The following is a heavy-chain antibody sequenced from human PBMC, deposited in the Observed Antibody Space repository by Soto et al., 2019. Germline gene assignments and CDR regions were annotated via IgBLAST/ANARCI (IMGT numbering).Heavy chain of an antibody. D-gene: IGHD3-22*01. J-gene: IGHJ4*02. CDR1: GGTFSSYA. Sequence: QVQLVQSGAEVKKPGSSVKVSCTASGGTFSSYAISWVRQAPGQGLEWMGGIIPIFGTANYAQKFQGRVTITADESTSTAYMELSSLRSEDTAVYYCARDGSPYYYDSSGYYLTPYWGQGTLVTVSS. CDR2: IIPIFGTA. V-gene: IGHV1-69*01. CDR3: ARDGSPYYYDSSGYYLTPY.